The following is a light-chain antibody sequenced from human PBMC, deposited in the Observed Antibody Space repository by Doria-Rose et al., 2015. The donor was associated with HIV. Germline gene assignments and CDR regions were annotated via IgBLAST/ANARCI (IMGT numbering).Light chain of an antibody. J-gene: IGKJ1*01. V-gene: IGKV3-20*01. CDR2: DGS. Sequence: TQSPGTLSLSPGERATPSCRASQSLSSTYLAWYQQKPGQAPSLLIYDGSTRATGIPDRFSASGSGTDFTLTINRLEPEDFAPYYCHQYGTSWTFGQGTKVEI. CDR3: HQYGTSWT. CDR1: QSLSSTY.